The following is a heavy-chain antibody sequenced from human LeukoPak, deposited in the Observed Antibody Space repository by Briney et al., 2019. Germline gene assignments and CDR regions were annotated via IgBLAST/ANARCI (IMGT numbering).Heavy chain of an antibody. D-gene: IGHD3-3*01. J-gene: IGHJ4*02. CDR2: IYYSGST. CDR1: GGSLSSYY. CDR3: AGMYYDFWSGYYSHPAAAPGFDY. Sequence: SETLSLTCTVSGGSLSSYYWSWIRQPPGKGLERIGYIYYSGSTNYNPSLKSRVTISVDTSKNQFSLKLSSVTAADTAVYYCAGMYYDFWSGYYSHPAAAPGFDYWGQGTLVTVSS. V-gene: IGHV4-59*01.